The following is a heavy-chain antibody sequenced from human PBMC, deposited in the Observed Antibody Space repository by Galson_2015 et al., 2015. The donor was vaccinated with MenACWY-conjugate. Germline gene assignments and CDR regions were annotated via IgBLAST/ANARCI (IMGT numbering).Heavy chain of an antibody. D-gene: IGHD3-16*01. CDR2: IYYSGTT. Sequence: SETLSLTCVVSGGSIHSENYFWGWIRQPPGEELEWIGSIYYSGTTYYNPSLKSRVSISVDTSKNQFSLILNSVSAADTAVYYCARLPRGINLILEGSWGQGILVTVSS. CDR1: GGSIHSENYF. V-gene: IGHV4-39*01. CDR3: ARLPRGINLILEGS. J-gene: IGHJ5*02.